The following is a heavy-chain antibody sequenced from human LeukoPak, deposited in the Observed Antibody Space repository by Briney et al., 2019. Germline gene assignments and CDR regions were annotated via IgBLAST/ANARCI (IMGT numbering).Heavy chain of an antibody. D-gene: IGHD2-15*01. V-gene: IGHV1-69*05. J-gene: IGHJ1*01. Sequence: SVKVSCKASGGTFSSYAISCVRQAPGQGLEWMGRIIPIFGTANYAQKFQGRVTITTDESTSTAYMELSSLRSEDTAVYYCASAPCSGGSCYSYGYFQHWGQGTLVTVSS. CDR1: GGTFSSYA. CDR2: IIPIFGTA. CDR3: ASAPCSGGSCYSYGYFQH.